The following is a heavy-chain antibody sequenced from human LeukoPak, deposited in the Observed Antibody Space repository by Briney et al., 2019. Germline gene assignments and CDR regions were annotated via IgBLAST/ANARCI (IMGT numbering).Heavy chain of an antibody. CDR2: ISSSSSTI. CDR1: GFTFSGYT. Sequence: GTSLRLSCAVSGFTFSGYTMHWVRQAPGKGLEWVSYISSSSSTIYYADSVKGRFTISRDNAKNSLYLQMNSLRDEDTAVYYCAREENFDYWGQGTLVTVSS. CDR3: AREENFDY. V-gene: IGHV3-48*02. J-gene: IGHJ4*02.